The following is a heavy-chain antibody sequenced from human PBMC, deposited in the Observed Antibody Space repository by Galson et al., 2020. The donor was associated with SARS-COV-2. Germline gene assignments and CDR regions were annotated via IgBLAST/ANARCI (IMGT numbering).Heavy chain of an antibody. Sequence: SGPTLVKPTQTIPLTCTFSGFSLRTSGVGVGWIRQPPGKALEWLAPIYWDDDKRYSPSLKSRLTITKDTSKNQVVLTMTNMDPVDTATYYCAHRYSSGWTGPYFDYWGQGTLVTVFS. J-gene: IGHJ4*02. CDR2: IYWDDDK. V-gene: IGHV2-5*02. D-gene: IGHD6-19*01. CDR1: GFSLRTSGVG. CDR3: AHRYSSGWTGPYFDY.